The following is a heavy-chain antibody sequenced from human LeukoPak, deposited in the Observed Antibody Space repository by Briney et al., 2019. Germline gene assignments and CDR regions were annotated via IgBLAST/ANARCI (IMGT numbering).Heavy chain of an antibody. Sequence: SGGSLRLSCALSGLTVNDNYMSWVRQAPGKGLEWVSLIFPDGQTYYADFVQGRFSISRDMSRNILFLDMSSLRAEDTAVFFCARANPVYGDFDYWGRGTLVTVSS. D-gene: IGHD4-17*01. J-gene: IGHJ4*02. CDR1: GLTVNDNY. CDR3: ARANPVYGDFDY. V-gene: IGHV3-53*01. CDR2: IFPDGQT.